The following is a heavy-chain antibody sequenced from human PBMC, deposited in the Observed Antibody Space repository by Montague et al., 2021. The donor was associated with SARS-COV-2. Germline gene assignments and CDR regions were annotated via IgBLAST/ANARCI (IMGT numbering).Heavy chain of an antibody. CDR1: GFPLNTPEVA. CDR3: AHRFAGFFDY. Sequence: PALVKPTQTLTLTCTFSGFPLNTPEVAMGWIRQPPGKALEWLALIYGGDEKRYGPSLQSRLTITRDTSKSQVVLTMTNMDPVDTATYFCAHRFAGFFDYWGQGILVTVSS. V-gene: IGHV2-5*05. J-gene: IGHJ4*02. CDR2: IYGGDEK.